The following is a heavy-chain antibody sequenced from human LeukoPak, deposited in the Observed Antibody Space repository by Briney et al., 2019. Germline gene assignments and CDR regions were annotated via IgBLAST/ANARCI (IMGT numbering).Heavy chain of an antibody. Sequence: PGGSLRLSCAASGFTFSSYWMHWVRQAPGKGLMWVSRINTDGSSSNYAGSVRGRFTISRDNAKNTLYLQMNSLRAEDTALYYCARGAQNVAAADNWFDPWGQGTLVTVSS. CDR3: ARGAQNVAAADNWFDP. D-gene: IGHD6-13*01. V-gene: IGHV3-74*01. CDR1: GFTFSSYW. J-gene: IGHJ5*02. CDR2: INTDGSSS.